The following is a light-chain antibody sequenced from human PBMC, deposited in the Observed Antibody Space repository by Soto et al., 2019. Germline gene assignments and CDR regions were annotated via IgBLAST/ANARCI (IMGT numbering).Light chain of an antibody. V-gene: IGKV1-5*01. CDR2: DAS. CDR3: QQLNSRPYT. J-gene: IGKJ2*01. Sequence: DFQMTQSPSTLSASVGDRVTITCRASQNINNWVAWYQQKPGKAPKFLIYDASTLQRGVPSRFSGSGFGTEFSLTISSLQPDDFATYYCQQLNSRPYTFGQGTKLEIK. CDR1: QNINNW.